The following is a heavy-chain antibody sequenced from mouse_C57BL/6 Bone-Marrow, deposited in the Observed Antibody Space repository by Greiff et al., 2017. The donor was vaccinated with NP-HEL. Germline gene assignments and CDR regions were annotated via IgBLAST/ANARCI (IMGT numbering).Heavy chain of an antibody. D-gene: IGHD2-10*01. CDR3: ARPAYTRYAMDY. CDR2: IYPGDGDT. J-gene: IGHJ4*01. V-gene: IGHV1-82*01. CDR1: GYAFRSSW. Sequence: QVQLKQSVPELVQPGASVKLSCKASGYAFRSSWMTWVKQRPGTGLEWIGRIYPGDGDTNYNGKFKGKATLTADKSSSTAYMQLSSLTSEDSAVYFCARPAYTRYAMDYWGQGTSVTVSS.